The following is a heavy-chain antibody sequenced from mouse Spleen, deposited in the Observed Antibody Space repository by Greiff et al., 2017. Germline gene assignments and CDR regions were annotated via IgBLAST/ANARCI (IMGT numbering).Heavy chain of an antibody. CDR1: GYTFTSYW. CDR2: IDPSDSYT. J-gene: IGHJ2*01. V-gene: IGHV1-59*01. CDR3: ARWSGGFDY. D-gene: IGHD4-1*01. Sequence: QVQLQQPGAELVRPGTSVTLSCKASGYTFTSYWMHWVKQRPGQGLEWIGVIDPSDSYTNYNQKFKGKATLTVDTSSSTAYMQLSSLTSEDSAVYYCARWSGGFDYWGQGTTLTVSS.